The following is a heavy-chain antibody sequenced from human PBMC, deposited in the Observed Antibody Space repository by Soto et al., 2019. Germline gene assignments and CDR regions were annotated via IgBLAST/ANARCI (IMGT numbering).Heavy chain of an antibody. D-gene: IGHD3-16*01. V-gene: IGHV3-23*01. CDR3: GKGSDYVLKGSPIIKVQYYYYYMDV. Sequence: EVQLLESGGALVQSGGSLRLSCAASGFTFSNFAMSWVRQAPGKGLEWVSGISGRGVNKDHAHSVKGRVTISRDNSKNPLYLLMSSQKAEDTAVYYCGKGSDYVLKGSPIIKVQYYYYYMDVWGKGTTVTVPS. CDR1: GFTFSNFA. J-gene: IGHJ6*03. CDR2: ISGRGVNK.